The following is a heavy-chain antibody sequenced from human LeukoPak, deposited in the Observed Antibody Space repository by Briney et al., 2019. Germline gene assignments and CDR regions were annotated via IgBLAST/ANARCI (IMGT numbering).Heavy chain of an antibody. CDR1: GGSFSGYY. D-gene: IGHD4-17*01. J-gene: IGHJ3*01. CDR2: INHSGST. CDR3: ARGDYGDSD. V-gene: IGHV4-34*01. Sequence: SETLSLTCAVYGGSFSGYYWSWIRQPPGKGLEWIGEINHSGSTNYNPSLKSRVTISVDTSKNQFSLKLSSVTAADTVVYYCARGDYGDSDWGQGTMVTVSS.